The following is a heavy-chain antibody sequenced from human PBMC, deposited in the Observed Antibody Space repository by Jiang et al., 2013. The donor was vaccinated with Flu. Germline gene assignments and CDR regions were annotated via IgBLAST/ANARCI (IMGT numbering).Heavy chain of an antibody. D-gene: IGHD2-21*01. CDR1: GGSISNYY. J-gene: IGHJ6*02. Sequence: LLKPSETLSLTCTVSGGSISNYYWTWIRQPPEKGLEWIGHISYSGRINYNPSLESRLTISADTSKNQFSLKLSSVTAADTAFYYCARDRGDSSPPYGLDVWGQGTTVTVSS. V-gene: IGHV4-59*13. CDR2: ISYSGRI. CDR3: ARDRGDSSPPYGLDV.